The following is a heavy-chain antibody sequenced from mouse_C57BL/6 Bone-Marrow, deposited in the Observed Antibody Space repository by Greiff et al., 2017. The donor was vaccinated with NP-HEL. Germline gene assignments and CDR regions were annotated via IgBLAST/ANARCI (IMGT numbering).Heavy chain of an antibody. CDR2: ISRGGDYI. D-gene: IGHD2-4*01. Sequence: EVQRVESGEGLVKPGGSLKLSCAASGFTFSSYAMSWVRQTPEKRLEWVAYISRGGDYIYYADTVKGRFTISRDNARNTLYLQMSSLKSEDTAMYYCTRGTYYDYPFAYWGQGTLVTVSA. CDR1: GFTFSSYA. V-gene: IGHV5-9-1*02. CDR3: TRGTYYDYPFAY. J-gene: IGHJ3*01.